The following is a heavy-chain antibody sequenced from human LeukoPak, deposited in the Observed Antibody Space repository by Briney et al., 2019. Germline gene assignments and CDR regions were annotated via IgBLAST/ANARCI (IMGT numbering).Heavy chain of an antibody. Sequence: GGSLRLSCAASGFTFSSFAMSWVRQAPGKGLEWVSVITSGGSTCYADSVKGRFTISRDNSKNTLYLQMNSLRPEDTAVYSCARDLEQQLRAFVYWGQGTLVTVSS. D-gene: IGHD6-13*01. CDR2: ITSGGST. CDR3: ARDLEQQLRAFVY. CDR1: GFTFSSFA. V-gene: IGHV3-23*01. J-gene: IGHJ4*02.